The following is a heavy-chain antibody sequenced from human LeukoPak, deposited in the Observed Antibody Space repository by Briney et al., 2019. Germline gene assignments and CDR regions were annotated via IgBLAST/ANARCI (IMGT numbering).Heavy chain of an antibody. CDR2: IYHSGST. V-gene: IGHV4-38-2*01. J-gene: IGHJ6*03. CDR3: ARLGRAYYYYMDV. Sequence: GSLRLSCAASGFTCSSYAMSWIRQPPGKGLEWIGSIYHSGSTYYNPSLKSRVTISVDTSKNQFSLKLSSVTAADTAVYYCARLGRAYYYYMDVWGKGTTVTVSS. D-gene: IGHD3/OR15-3a*01. CDR1: GFTCSSYA.